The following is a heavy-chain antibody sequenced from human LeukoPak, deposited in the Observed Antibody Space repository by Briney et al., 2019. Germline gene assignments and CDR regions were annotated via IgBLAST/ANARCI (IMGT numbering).Heavy chain of an antibody. CDR1: GYAFTSYA. CDR2: INTNTGNP. J-gene: IGHJ4*02. D-gene: IGHD3-10*01. Sequence: GASVKVSCKASGYAFTSYAMNWVRQAPGQGLEWMGWINTNTGNPTYAQGFTGRFVFSLDTSVSTAYLQISSLKAEDTAVYYCARDRVLLWFGESYYFDYWGQGTLVTVSS. V-gene: IGHV7-4-1*02. CDR3: ARDRVLLWFGESYYFDY.